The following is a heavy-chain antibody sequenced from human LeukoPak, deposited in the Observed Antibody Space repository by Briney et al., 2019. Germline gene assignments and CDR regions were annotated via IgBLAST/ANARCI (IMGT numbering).Heavy chain of an antibody. Sequence: ASVKISCKTSGYTFTSYYMHWVRQAPGQGLEWMGIINPSGGSTSYAQKFQGRVTMTRDTSTSTVYVEVSSLRSEDTAVYYCARPIKSADSSSSWFDPWGQGTLVTVSS. CDR1: GYTFTSYY. CDR2: INPSGGST. CDR3: ARPIKSADSSSSWFDP. V-gene: IGHV1-46*01. J-gene: IGHJ5*02. D-gene: IGHD6-6*01.